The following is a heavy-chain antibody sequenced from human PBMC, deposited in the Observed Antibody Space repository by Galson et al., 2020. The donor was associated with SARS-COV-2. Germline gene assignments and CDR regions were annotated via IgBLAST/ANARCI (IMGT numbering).Heavy chain of an antibody. CDR2: ISYDGTTK. CDR1: GFALSNSA. V-gene: IGHV3-30*04. D-gene: IGHD2-2*01. J-gene: IGHJ4*02. Sequence: QLGASLKIPCAASGFALSNSAMHWVRQAPGKGLEWVAIISYDGTTKYNSDSVKGRFTISRDLSKNTLYLQMNSLRPEDTAVYYCARETDEHTSSWDEYWGQGARVSGSS. CDR3: ARETDEHTSSWDEY.